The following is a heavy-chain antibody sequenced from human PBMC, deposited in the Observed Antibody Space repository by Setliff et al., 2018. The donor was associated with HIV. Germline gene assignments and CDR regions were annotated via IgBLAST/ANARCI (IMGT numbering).Heavy chain of an antibody. J-gene: IGHJ4*01. CDR1: GFTVSRYY. CDR3: ASSRPPDDSSGYLDH. CDR2: IKKDGSDK. Sequence: GGSLRLSCAASGFTVSRYYMTWVRQAPGKGLEWVANIKKDGSDKFYVDSVKGRFAISRDNAKNSLNLEMNSLRAEDTAIYYCASSRPPDDSSGYLDHWGQGTLVTV. V-gene: IGHV3-7*03. D-gene: IGHD3-22*01.